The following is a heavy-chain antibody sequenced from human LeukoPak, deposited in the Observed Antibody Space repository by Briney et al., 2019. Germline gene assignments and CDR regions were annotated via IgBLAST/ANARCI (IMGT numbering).Heavy chain of an antibody. V-gene: IGHV1-2*02. CDR3: ARSGTVVTRAVWFDP. Sequence: ASVKVSCKASGYTFTGYCMHWVRQAPGQGLEWMGWINPNSGGTNYAQKFQGRVTMTRDTSISTAYMELSRLRSDDTAVYYCARSGTVVTRAVWFDPWGQGTLVTVSS. J-gene: IGHJ5*02. CDR2: INPNSGGT. D-gene: IGHD4-23*01. CDR1: GYTFTGYC.